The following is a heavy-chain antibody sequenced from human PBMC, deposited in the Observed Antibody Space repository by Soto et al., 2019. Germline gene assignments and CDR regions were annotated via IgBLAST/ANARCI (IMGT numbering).Heavy chain of an antibody. CDR3: TRKVRDYNFDY. D-gene: IGHD4-17*01. CDR2: INPDSGGT. V-gene: IGHV1-2*02. Sequence: ASVKVSCKASGYTFTSYYMHWVRQAPGQGLEWMGWINPDSGGTKYTQKFQGRVTMTRDTSISTAYMELSGLRSDDTAVYYCTRKVRDYNFDYWGQGTLVTVSS. CDR1: GYTFTSYY. J-gene: IGHJ4*02.